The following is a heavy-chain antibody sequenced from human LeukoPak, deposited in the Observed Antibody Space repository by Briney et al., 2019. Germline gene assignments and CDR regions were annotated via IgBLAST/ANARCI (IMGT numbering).Heavy chain of an antibody. V-gene: IGHV3-7*01. Sequence: PGGSLRLSCSASGFTFTNAWMSWVRQAPGKGLEWVATIRGDGNYKHYVDSVRGRFTISRDNAKSSVYLEMNTLRVEDTAVYYCADLGYTDLGQGTQVTVSS. CDR1: GFTFTNAW. CDR3: ADLGYTD. J-gene: IGHJ4*02. D-gene: IGHD5-24*01. CDR2: IRGDGNYK.